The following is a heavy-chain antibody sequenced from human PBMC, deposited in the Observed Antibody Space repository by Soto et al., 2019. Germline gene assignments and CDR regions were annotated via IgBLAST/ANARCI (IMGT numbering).Heavy chain of an antibody. CDR3: ARGGIAAAAPPDY. CDR2: IYYSGST. CDR1: GGSISSGGYY. J-gene: IGHJ4*02. V-gene: IGHV4-31*03. Sequence: QVQLQESGPGLVKPSQTLSLTCTVSGGSISSGGYYWSWIRQHPGKGLEWIGYIYYSGSTYYNPSLKSRVTISVATSKNQFSLKLSSVTAADKAVYYCARGGIAAAAPPDYWGQGTLVTVSS. D-gene: IGHD6-13*01.